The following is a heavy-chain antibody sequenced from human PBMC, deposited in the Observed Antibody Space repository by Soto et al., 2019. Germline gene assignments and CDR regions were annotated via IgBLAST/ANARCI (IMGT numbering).Heavy chain of an antibody. J-gene: IGHJ6*03. CDR3: ARGPYYDLIWNYYYMDV. V-gene: IGHV4-59*08. Sequence: QVQLQESGPGLVKPSETLSLSCSVSGGSISGHYWSWVRQTPGKGLEWIGYMYYSGSTNYNPSLKRRVTISVDTSKNHFSLRLTSVTAADTAVYYCARGPYYDLIWNYYYMDVWGKRDHGHRLL. D-gene: IGHD3-16*01. CDR2: MYYSGST. CDR1: GGSISGHY.